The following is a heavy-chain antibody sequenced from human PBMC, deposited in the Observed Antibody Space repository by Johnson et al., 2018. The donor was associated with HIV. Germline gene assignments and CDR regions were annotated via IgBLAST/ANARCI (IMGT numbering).Heavy chain of an antibody. V-gene: IGHV3-11*01. Sequence: QVQLVESGGGLVKPGGSLRLSCAASGFIFSDYYLTWIRQAPGKGLEWISYISNSASAIYYADSVKGRFTISRDNSKNTLYLQMNSLRAEDPAVYYCARDRAVPDDGYNDYAFDIWGQGTMVTVSS. D-gene: IGHD5-24*01. J-gene: IGHJ3*02. CDR3: ARDRAVPDDGYNDYAFDI. CDR2: ISNSASAI. CDR1: GFIFSDYY.